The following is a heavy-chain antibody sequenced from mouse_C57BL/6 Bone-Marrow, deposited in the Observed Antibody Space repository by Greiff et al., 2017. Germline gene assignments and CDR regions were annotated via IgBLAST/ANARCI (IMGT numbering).Heavy chain of an antibody. V-gene: IGHV5-4*01. J-gene: IGHJ3*01. CDR2: ISAGGSYT. CDR3: ARDGVAY. Sequence: DVKLVESGGGLVKPGGSLKLSCAASGFTFSSYAMSWVRQTPEKRLEWVTTISAGGSYTYYPDNVKGRFTISRDNAKNNLYLQMSHLKSEDTAMYYCARDGVAYWGQGNLVTGSA. CDR1: GFTFSSYA.